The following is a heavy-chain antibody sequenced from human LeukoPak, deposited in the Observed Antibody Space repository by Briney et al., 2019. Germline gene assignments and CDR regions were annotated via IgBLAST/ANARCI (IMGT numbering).Heavy chain of an antibody. CDR2: ISASGDRT. CDR1: GFIFSSYV. CDR3: AKDLPKITIFGALQH. D-gene: IGHD3-3*01. J-gene: IGHJ1*01. Sequence: GGSLRLSCAASGFIFSSYVMSWVRQAPGKGLGWVSGISASGDRTYYADSVKGRFTISRDNSKNTLYLQMNSLRAEDTAVYYCAKDLPKITIFGALQHWGQGTLVTVSS. V-gene: IGHV3-23*01.